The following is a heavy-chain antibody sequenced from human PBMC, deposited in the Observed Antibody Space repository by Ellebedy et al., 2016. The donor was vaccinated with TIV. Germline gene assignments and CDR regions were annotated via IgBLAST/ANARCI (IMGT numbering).Heavy chain of an antibody. CDR1: GYSLTAYF. CDR3: ARDQGRFDP. Sequence: AASVKVSCKASGYSLTAYFMHWVRQAPGQGLEYMGWINPSTGGTTYVQKLQGRVTMTRDTSIQTVYMELSGLRYDDTAFYYCARDQGRFDPWGQGTLVTVSS. J-gene: IGHJ5*02. V-gene: IGHV1-2*02. CDR2: INPSTGGT.